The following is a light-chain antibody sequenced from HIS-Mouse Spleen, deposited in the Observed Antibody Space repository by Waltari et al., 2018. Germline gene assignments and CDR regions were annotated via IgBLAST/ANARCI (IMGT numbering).Light chain of an antibody. CDR1: SGHSSYP. J-gene: IGLJ3*02. CDR3: CSYAGSSTWV. Sequence: QLVLTQSPSASASLGASVKLTCTLSSGHSSYPIAWHHQQPEKGPRYLMKLNSDGSHSKGDGIPDRFSGSSSGAERYLTISSLQSEDEADYYCCSYAGSSTWVFGGGTKLTVL. V-gene: IGLV4-69*01. CDR2: LNSDGSH.